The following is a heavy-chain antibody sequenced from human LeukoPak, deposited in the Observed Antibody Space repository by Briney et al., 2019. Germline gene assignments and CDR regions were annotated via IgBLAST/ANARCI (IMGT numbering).Heavy chain of an antibody. V-gene: IGHV3-7*01. CDR2: INKDGSEE. CDR1: GFTFSSYA. D-gene: IGHD3-10*01. CDR3: ATHGERCFNY. J-gene: IGHJ4*02. Sequence: GGSLRLSCAASGFTFSSYAMHWVRQAPGKGLELVANINKDGSEEYYVDSVKGRFTISRDNAKNSLFLQLNSLRAEDTAVYYCATHGERCFNYWGQGTLVTVSS.